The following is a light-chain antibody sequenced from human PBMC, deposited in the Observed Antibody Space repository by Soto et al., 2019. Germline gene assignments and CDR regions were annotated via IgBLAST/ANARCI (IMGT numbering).Light chain of an antibody. V-gene: IGKV3-20*01. Sequence: EIVMTQSPGTLSVSPGERVTFSCRASQSVSSNLAWYQQKPGQTPRLLIYGASTRATGIPDRFTGSGTGTDFTLTITRLEPEDFAVYYCQKYGGSFITFGQGTRLEIK. CDR1: QSVSSN. CDR3: QKYGGSFIT. J-gene: IGKJ5*01. CDR2: GAS.